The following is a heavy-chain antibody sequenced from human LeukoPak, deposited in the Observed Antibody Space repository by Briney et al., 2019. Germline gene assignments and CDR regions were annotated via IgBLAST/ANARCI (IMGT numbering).Heavy chain of an antibody. D-gene: IGHD6-19*01. CDR1: GFTFSSYA. Sequence: GGSLRLSCAASGFTFSSYAMSWVRKAPGKGLEWVSAISGSGGSTYYADSVKGRFTISRDNSKNTLYLQMNSLRAEDTAVYYCAKDSFQWLLTLDYWGQGTLVTVSS. CDR2: ISGSGGST. V-gene: IGHV3-23*01. J-gene: IGHJ4*02. CDR3: AKDSFQWLLTLDY.